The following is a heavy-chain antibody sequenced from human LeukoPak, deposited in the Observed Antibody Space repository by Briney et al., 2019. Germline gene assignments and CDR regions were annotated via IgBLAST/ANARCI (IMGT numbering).Heavy chain of an antibody. CDR2: IYTSGST. CDR1: GGSISSYY. D-gene: IGHD3-3*01. J-gene: IGHJ6*03. CDR3: AREDLTIFGVDRYYYYMDV. Sequence: PSETLSLTCTVSGGSISSYYWSWIRQPAGKGLEWIGRIYTSGSTNYNPSLKSRVTMSVDTSKNQFSLKLSSVTAADTAVYYCAREDLTIFGVDRYYYYMDVWGKGTTVTVSS. V-gene: IGHV4-4*07.